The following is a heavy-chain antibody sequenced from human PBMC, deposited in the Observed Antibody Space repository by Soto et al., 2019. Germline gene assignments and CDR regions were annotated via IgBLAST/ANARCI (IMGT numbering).Heavy chain of an antibody. D-gene: IGHD6-19*01. Sequence: SETMSLTCFVSGYSITAGGYYWSWIRHHPGKGLEWIGSFYSSGSIIYNPSLRSRVSISGDTSSNQFSMSLTSVTAADTARYYCARMYSSGSGWFHPWGQGTLVTVSS. CDR3: ARMYSSGSGWFHP. CDR2: FYSSGSI. V-gene: IGHV4-31*03. J-gene: IGHJ5*02. CDR1: GYSITAGGYY.